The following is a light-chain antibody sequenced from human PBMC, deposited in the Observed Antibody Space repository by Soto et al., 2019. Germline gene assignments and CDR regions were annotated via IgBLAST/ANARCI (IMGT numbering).Light chain of an antibody. V-gene: IGKV3-20*01. CDR3: QQYGRSLT. CDR2: GAS. CDR1: QSVSSSY. J-gene: IGKJ3*01. Sequence: VLSQSADTLSLSLGERATLSYRASQSVSSSYLAWYQQKPGQAPRLLIYGASSRATGIPDRFSGSGSGTDFTLTISRLEPEDFAVYYCQQYGRSLTFGGGTNVDI.